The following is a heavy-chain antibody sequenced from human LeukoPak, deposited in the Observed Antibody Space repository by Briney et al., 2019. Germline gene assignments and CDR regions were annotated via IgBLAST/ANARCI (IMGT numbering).Heavy chain of an antibody. CDR2: IYSGGST. J-gene: IGHJ4*02. Sequence: PGGSLRLSCAASGFTFDDYAMHWVRQAPGKGLEWVSVIYSGGSTYYADSVKGRFTISRDNSKNTLYLQMNSLRAEDTAVYYCARDIVGATIWGQGTLVTVSS. CDR3: ARDIVGATI. D-gene: IGHD1-26*01. V-gene: IGHV3-53*01. CDR1: GFTFDDYA.